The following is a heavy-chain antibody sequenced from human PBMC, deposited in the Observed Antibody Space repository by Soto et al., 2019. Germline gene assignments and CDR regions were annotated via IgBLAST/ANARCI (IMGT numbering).Heavy chain of an antibody. J-gene: IGHJ6*02. CDR2: TYYRSKWYN. CDR1: GDGVSSNSAA. D-gene: IGHD2-15*01. CDR3: AREGYCSGGSCYSPDYYYYGMDV. V-gene: IGHV6-1*01. Sequence: PSQTLSLTCAISGDGVSSNSAAWDWIRQSPSRGLEWLGRTYYRSKWYNDYAVSVKSRITINPDTSKNQFSLQLNSVTPEDTAVYYCAREGYCSGGSCYSPDYYYYGMDVWGQGTTVTVSS.